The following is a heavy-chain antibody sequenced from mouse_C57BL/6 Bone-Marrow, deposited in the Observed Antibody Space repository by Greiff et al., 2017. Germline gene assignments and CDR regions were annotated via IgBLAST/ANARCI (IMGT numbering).Heavy chain of an antibody. CDR1: GYTFTSYG. CDR3: ARAGGLLG. D-gene: IGHD2-3*01. Sequence: QVQLQQSGAELARPGASVKLSCKASGYTFTSYGISWVKQRTGQGLEWIGEIYPRSGNTYYNEKFKGKATLPADKSSSTAYMELRSLASEDSAVCFCARAGGLLGWGQGTTLTVSS. V-gene: IGHV1-81*01. CDR2: IYPRSGNT. J-gene: IGHJ2*01.